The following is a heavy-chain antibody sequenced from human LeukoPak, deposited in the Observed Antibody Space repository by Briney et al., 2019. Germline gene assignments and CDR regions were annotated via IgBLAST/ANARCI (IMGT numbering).Heavy chain of an antibody. Sequence: SETLSLTCTVSGGSIRNYYWRWVRQPPGKGLEWIGYIYYSGSTKYNPSLKSRVTISIDTSKNQFSLKLSSVTAADTAVYYCARDRGIGDYYHYYFDYWGQGTLVTVSS. CDR1: GGSIRNYY. CDR3: ARDRGIGDYYHYYFDY. CDR2: IYYSGST. V-gene: IGHV4-59*01. D-gene: IGHD4-17*01. J-gene: IGHJ4*02.